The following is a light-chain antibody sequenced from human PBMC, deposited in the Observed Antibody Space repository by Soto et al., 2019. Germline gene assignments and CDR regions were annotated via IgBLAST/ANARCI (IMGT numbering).Light chain of an antibody. CDR1: QSVSSS. Sequence: EIVMTQSPATPSVSPGERATLSCRASQSVSSSLAWYQQKPGQAPRLLIYGASIRATAIPDRFSGSVSGTDFTLTISRLDPEDFAVYFCQQYGTSPRTFGQGTKVDNK. V-gene: IGKV3-20*01. CDR3: QQYGTSPRT. CDR2: GAS. J-gene: IGKJ1*01.